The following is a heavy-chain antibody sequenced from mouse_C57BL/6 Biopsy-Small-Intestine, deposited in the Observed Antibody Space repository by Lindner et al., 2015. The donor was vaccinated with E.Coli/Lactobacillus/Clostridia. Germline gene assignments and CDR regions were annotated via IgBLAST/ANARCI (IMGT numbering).Heavy chain of an antibody. V-gene: IGHV1-84*02. CDR3: AKDHRNYYFDS. J-gene: IGHJ2*01. CDR2: IDTGNGNT. D-gene: IGHD2-14*01. CDR1: GYTFTNYA. Sequence: SVKVSCKASGYTFTNYAVHWVRQAPGQRLEWMGWIDTGNGNTRYSEKVQGRVTITRDTSASTAYMEPSSLRSEGTAVYYCAKDHRNYYFDSWGQGTLVTVSS.